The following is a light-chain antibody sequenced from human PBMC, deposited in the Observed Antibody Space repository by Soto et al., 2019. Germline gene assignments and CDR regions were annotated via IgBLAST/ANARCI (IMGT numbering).Light chain of an antibody. CDR1: QSIGTS. J-gene: IGKJ1*01. Sequence: DIQMTQFPSTLSASVGDRVTISCRASQSIGTSLAWYQQTPGKAPKLLIYKASILESGVPSRFSGSGSGADFTLTFSSLQPDDLATYYCQQYHTYPLTFGQGTKVDIK. CDR3: QQYHTYPLT. V-gene: IGKV1-5*03. CDR2: KAS.